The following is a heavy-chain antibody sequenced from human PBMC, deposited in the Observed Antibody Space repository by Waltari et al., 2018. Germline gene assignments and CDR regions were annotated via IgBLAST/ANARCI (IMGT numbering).Heavy chain of an antibody. D-gene: IGHD3-22*01. CDR1: GGSISSSRYY. Sequence: QLQLQESGPGLVKPSETLSLTCTVSGGSISSSRYYWGWIRQPPGKGLGWIGSIYYSGSTYYNPSLKSRVTISVDTSKNQFSLKLSSVTAADTAVYYCARPDSSGYYRPFDYWGQGTLVTVSS. CDR3: ARPDSSGYYRPFDY. V-gene: IGHV4-39*01. J-gene: IGHJ4*02. CDR2: IYYSGST.